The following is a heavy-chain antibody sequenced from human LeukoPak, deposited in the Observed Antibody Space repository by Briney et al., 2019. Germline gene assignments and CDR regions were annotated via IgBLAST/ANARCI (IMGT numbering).Heavy chain of an antibody. D-gene: IGHD6-19*01. CDR3: AKDDHGGSGWRDYFDC. Sequence: TGGSQRLACAASGFTFNNYAMSWVRQAPGKGLEWVSSISGSGGSTYYADSVKGRFTISRDSSKNTLYLQMNSLRAEDTAVYYCAKDDHGGSGWRDYFDCWGQGSLVTVSS. CDR2: ISGSGGST. V-gene: IGHV3-23*01. J-gene: IGHJ4*02. CDR1: GFTFNNYA.